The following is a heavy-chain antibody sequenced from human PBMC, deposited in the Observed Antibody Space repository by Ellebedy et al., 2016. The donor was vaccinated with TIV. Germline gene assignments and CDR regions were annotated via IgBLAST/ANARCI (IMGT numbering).Heavy chain of an antibody. D-gene: IGHD1-1*01. J-gene: IGHJ4*01. CDR3: ARGGTWVLAY. CDR1: GGSFSNYF. CDR2: INHGGST. V-gene: IGHV4-34*01. Sequence: SETLSLTXAVYGGSFSNYFWTWIRQPPGKGLEWIGEINHGGSTNYNPSLKSRVTMSVDTSKNQFSLKLNSVTAADTAVYYCARGGTWVLAYWGRGALITVSS.